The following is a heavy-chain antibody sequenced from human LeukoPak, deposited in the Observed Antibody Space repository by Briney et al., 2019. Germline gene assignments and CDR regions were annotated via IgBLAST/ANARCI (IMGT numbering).Heavy chain of an antibody. V-gene: IGHV3-64*01. CDR3: LVPGYSYGHDY. D-gene: IGHD5-18*01. J-gene: IGHJ4*02. CDR1: GFTFSSYA. Sequence: GGSLRLSCAASGFTFSSYAMHWVRQAPGKGLEYVSAISSNGGSTYYANSVKGRFTISRDNSKNTLYLQMGSLRAEDMAVYYCLVPGYSYGHDYWGQGTLVTVSS. CDR2: ISSNGGST.